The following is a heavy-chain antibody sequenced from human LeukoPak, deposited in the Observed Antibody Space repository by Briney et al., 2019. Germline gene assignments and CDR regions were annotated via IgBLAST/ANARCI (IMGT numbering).Heavy chain of an antibody. J-gene: IGHJ4*02. CDR3: ARYSIAAVYDY. CDR2: IYHSGST. Sequence: PSQTLSLTCAVSGGSISSGGYSWSWIRQPPGKGLEWIGEIYHSGSTNYNPSLKSRVTISVDKSKNQFSLKLSSVTAADTAVYYCARYSIAAVYDYWGQGTLVTVSS. V-gene: IGHV4-30-2*01. CDR1: GGSISSGGYS. D-gene: IGHD6-13*01.